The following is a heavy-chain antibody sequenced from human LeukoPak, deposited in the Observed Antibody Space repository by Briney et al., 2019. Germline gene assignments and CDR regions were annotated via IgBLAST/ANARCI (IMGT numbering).Heavy chain of an antibody. J-gene: IGHJ5*02. CDR3: VRGENGGCWFDP. CDR2: VHHIGST. Sequence: SGTLSLTCAVSGGSISSSNWWSWVRQPPGKGLEWIGEVHHIGSTNYNPSLKSRVSISVNKSKNQFSLKLTSVTAADTAVYYCVRGENGGCWFDPWGQGTLVTVSS. D-gene: IGHD2-8*01. CDR1: GGSISSSNW. V-gene: IGHV4-4*02.